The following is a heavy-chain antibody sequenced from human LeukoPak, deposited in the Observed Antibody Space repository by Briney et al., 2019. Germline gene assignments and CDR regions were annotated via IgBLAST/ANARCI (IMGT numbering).Heavy chain of an antibody. Sequence: GGSLRLSCAASAFTFSAYAVTWNRQAPRKGPEWVSSIHGSGGSTYYADSVKGRFTVSRDNSKNTLYLQMNSLRVEDTAIYYCAKDPNGDYVGAFDFRGQGTMVTVSS. CDR1: AFTFSAYA. CDR2: IHGSGGST. D-gene: IGHD4-17*01. CDR3: AKDPNGDYVGAFDF. V-gene: IGHV3-23*01. J-gene: IGHJ3*01.